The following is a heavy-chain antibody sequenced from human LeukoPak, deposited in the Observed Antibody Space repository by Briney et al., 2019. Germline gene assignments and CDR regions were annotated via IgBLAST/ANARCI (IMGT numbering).Heavy chain of an antibody. CDR2: INQDGSEK. Sequence: GGSLRLPCAASGFSFIIYWMTWIRQAPSKGLYWVANINQDGSEKYYVDSVKGRFTISRDNAKNSLFLQMTSLRSEDTAVYYCARVGSGTNDYWGQGTLVTVSS. D-gene: IGHD1-26*01. CDR1: GFSFIIYW. J-gene: IGHJ4*02. CDR3: ARVGSGTNDY. V-gene: IGHV3-7*01.